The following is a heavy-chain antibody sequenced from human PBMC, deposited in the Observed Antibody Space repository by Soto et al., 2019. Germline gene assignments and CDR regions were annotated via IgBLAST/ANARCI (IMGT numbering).Heavy chain of an antibody. CDR3: TKDRQPDGFWPFDH. V-gene: IGHV3-23*01. J-gene: IGHJ4*02. CDR1: GFAINIYA. D-gene: IGHD3-3*01. CDR2: ILGNGVT. Sequence: EVLLLESGGGVGQPGESLRLSCAVSGFAINIYAMSWVRQAPGKGLEWVAGILGNGVTYYADSVRGRFTISKDNSKRTLYLHVDSLRADDTAVYYCTKDRQPDGFWPFDHWGQGTLLTVSS.